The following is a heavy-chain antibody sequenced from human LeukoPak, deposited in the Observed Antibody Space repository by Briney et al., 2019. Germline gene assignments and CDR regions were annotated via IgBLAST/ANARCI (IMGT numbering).Heavy chain of an antibody. D-gene: IGHD1-26*01. J-gene: IGHJ4*02. V-gene: IGHV3-30-3*01. CDR3: ARDFPRGRIVGAIGLGY. CDR1: GFTFSSYA. CDR2: ISYDGSNK. Sequence: GGSLRLSCAASGFTFSSYAMHWVRQAPGKGLEWVAVISYDGSNKYYADSVKGRFTISRDNSKNTLCLQMNSLRAEDTAVYYCARDFPRGRIVGAIGLGYWGQGTLVTVSS.